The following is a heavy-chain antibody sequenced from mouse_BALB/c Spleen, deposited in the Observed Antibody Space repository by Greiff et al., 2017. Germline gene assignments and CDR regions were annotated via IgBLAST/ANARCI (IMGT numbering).Heavy chain of an antibody. D-gene: IGHD2-10*01. J-gene: IGHJ3*01. CDR2: ISSGGSYT. Sequence: EVHLVESGGGLVTPGGSLKLSCAASGFTFSSYTMSWVRQTPEKRLEWVATISSGGSYTYYPDSVKGRFTISKDNAKNTLYLQMSSLKAEDTAMYYCTSPYYGNSFAYWGQGTLVTVSA. CDR1: GFTFSSYT. CDR3: TSPYYGNSFAY. V-gene: IGHV5-6-4*01.